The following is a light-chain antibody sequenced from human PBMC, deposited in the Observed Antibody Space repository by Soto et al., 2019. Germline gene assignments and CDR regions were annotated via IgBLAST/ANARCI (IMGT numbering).Light chain of an antibody. V-gene: IGKV3-20*01. Sequence: ENVLTQSPVTLSLSPGERATLSCRASQSVDSSYLAWYQQKPGQAPRLLIYGTSSRATGIPDRFSGSGSGTDFTHTINRLEPEDFAVYYCQQFADSLYTFGHGTKLEIK. J-gene: IGKJ2*01. CDR2: GTS. CDR1: QSVDSSY. CDR3: QQFADSLYT.